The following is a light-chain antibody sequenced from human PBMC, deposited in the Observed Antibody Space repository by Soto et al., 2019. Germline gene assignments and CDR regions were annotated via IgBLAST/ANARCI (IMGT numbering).Light chain of an antibody. V-gene: IGKV3D-15*01. J-gene: IGKJ1*01. CDR2: YIS. CDR1: QSAGNF. Sequence: EIVMTQSPFPLSVSPGGTASLSCRASQSAGNFLAWYQQKPGQAPRLLIYYISTRATGIPARFSGSGSGTEFTLTISSLQPDDFATYYCQQFNTSPWTFGQGTKVDIK. CDR3: QQFNTSPWT.